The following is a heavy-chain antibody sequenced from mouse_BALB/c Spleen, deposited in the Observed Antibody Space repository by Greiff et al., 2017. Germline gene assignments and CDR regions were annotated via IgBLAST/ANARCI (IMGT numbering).Heavy chain of an antibody. Sequence: VQRVESGPGLVAPSQSLSITCTVSGFSLTSYGVHWVRQPPGKGLEWLGVIWAGGSTNYNSALMSRLSISKDNSKSQVFLKMNSLQTDDTAMYYCARDTPITTVVLRYAMDYWGQGTSVTVSS. D-gene: IGHD1-1*01. V-gene: IGHV2-9*02. CDR2: IWAGGST. CDR1: GFSLTSYG. J-gene: IGHJ4*01. CDR3: ARDTPITTVVLRYAMDY.